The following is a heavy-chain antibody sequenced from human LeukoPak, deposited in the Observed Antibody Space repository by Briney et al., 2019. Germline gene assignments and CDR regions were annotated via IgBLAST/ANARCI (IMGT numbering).Heavy chain of an antibody. CDR1: GYTFAGYY. V-gene: IGHV1-2*02. CDR3: ARVNYGDNVGFDP. J-gene: IGHJ5*02. CDR2: INPNSGGT. Sequence: ASVKVSCKASGYTFAGYYMHWVRQAPGQGLEWMGWINPNSGGTNYAQKFQGRVTMTRDTSISTAYMELSRLRSDDTAVYYCARVNYGDNVGFDPWGQGTLVTVSS. D-gene: IGHD4-17*01.